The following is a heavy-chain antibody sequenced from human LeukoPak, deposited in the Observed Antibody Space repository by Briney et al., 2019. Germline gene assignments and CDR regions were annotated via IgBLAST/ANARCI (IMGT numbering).Heavy chain of an antibody. D-gene: IGHD6-6*01. V-gene: IGHV4-59*01. CDR3: ARLGRLHSSSPGLIDY. CDR2: IYYSGST. J-gene: IGHJ4*02. Sequence: SETLSLTCTVSGGSISSYYWSWLRQPPGKGLEWIGYIYYSGSTNYNPSLKSRVTISVDTSKNQFSLKLSSVTAADTAVYYCARLGRLHSSSPGLIDYWGQGTLVTVSS. CDR1: GGSISSYY.